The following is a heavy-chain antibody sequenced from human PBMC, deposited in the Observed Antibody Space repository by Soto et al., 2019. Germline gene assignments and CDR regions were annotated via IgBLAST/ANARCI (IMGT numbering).Heavy chain of an antibody. V-gene: IGHV3-7*05. CDR1: GFTFSSYW. CDR2: IKQDGSEK. Sequence: PGGSLRLSCAASGFTFSSYWMSWVRQAPGKGLEWVANIKQDGSEKYYVDSVKGRFTISRDNAKNSLYLQMNSLRAEDTAVYYCARGRRRTVTSYYFDYWGQGTLVTVSS. CDR3: ARGRRRTVTSYYFDY. J-gene: IGHJ4*02. D-gene: IGHD4-17*01.